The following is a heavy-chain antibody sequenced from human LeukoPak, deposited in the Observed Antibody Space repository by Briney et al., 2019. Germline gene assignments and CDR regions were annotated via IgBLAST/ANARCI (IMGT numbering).Heavy chain of an antibody. J-gene: IGHJ4*02. CDR2: ISGSGGST. Sequence: PGGSLRLSCAASGFTFSSYAMSWVRQAPGKGLEWVSAISGSGGSTYYADSVKGRFTISRDNSKNTLYLQMNSLRAEDTAVYYCAKVPNYYGSGSSPRRIYYFDYWGQGTLVTVSS. D-gene: IGHD3-10*01. V-gene: IGHV3-23*01. CDR3: AKVPNYYGSGSSPRRIYYFDY. CDR1: GFTFSSYA.